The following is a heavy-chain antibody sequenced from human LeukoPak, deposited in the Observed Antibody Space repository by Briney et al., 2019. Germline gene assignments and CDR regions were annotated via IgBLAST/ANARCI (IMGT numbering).Heavy chain of an antibody. J-gene: IGHJ4*01. CDR3: TSGGMVSGDY. D-gene: IGHD2-8*01. V-gene: IGHV4-59*01. CDR2: IYYSGNT. CDR1: GGSINSYY. Sequence: SETLSLTCTVSGGSINSYYWSWIRQPPGKGLEWIGYIYYSGNTNYNPSLKSRVTISRDTSKNQFSLKLRPVTAADTAVYYCTSGGMVSGDYWGHGTLVTVSS.